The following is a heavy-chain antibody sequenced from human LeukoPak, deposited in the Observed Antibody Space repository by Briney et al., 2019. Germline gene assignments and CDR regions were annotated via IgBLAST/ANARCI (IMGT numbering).Heavy chain of an antibody. J-gene: IGHJ3*02. CDR3: AKDFLGRITIFGAVIIEGAFDI. V-gene: IGHV3-30*18. Sequence: GRSLRLSCAASGFTFSSYGMHWVRQAPGKGLEWVAVISYDGSNKYYADSVKGRFTISRDNSKNTLYLQMNSLRAEDTAVYYCAKDFLGRITIFGAVIIEGAFDIWGQGTMVTVSS. D-gene: IGHD3-3*01. CDR1: GFTFSSYG. CDR2: ISYDGSNK.